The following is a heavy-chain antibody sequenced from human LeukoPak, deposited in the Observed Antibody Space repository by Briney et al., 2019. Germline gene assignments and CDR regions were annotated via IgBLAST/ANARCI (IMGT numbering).Heavy chain of an antibody. V-gene: IGHV4-30-2*01. J-gene: IGHJ4*02. Sequence: SETLSLTCTVSGGSISSGGYYWSWLRQPPGKGLEWIGYIYHSGSTYYNPSLKSRVTISVDRSKNQFSLKLSSVTAADTAVYYCARYSSSWYVTVDYWGQGTLVTVSS. CDR1: GGSISSGGYY. CDR3: ARYSSSWYVTVDY. CDR2: IYHSGST. D-gene: IGHD6-13*01.